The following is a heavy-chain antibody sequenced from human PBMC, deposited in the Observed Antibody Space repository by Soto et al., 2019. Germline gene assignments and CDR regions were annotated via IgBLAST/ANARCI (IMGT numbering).Heavy chain of an antibody. CDR2: ISSGGGTT. V-gene: IGHV3-48*03. J-gene: IGHJ4*02. CDR3: ASEYGSWFPVD. CDR1: GLTFSSYE. D-gene: IGHD3-10*01. Sequence: VQLVASGGGLVQPGGSLRLSCAASGLTFSSYEMKWVRQAPGKGLEWVSYISSGGGTTYYADSVKGRFTISIDNAKNSLSLQMNRLRAEDTALYYCASEYGSWFPVDWGQGTLVTV.